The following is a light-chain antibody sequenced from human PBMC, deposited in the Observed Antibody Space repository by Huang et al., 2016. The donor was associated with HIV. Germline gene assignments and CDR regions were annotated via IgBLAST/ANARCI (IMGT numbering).Light chain of an antibody. Sequence: DIVMTQSPLSLPVPPGEPASISCMSSQSLLQNNGYNYLSWSLQKPGQSPQLLISLASNRASGVPDRFSGSGAGTQFTLKISRVEAEDAGVYYCMQDLQTPYTFGQGTKLEI. CDR2: LAS. CDR1: QSLLQNNGYNY. CDR3: MQDLQTPYT. V-gene: IGKV2-28*01. J-gene: IGKJ2*01.